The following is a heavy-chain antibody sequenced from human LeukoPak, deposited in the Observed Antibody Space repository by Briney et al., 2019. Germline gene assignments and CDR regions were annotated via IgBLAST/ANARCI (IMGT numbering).Heavy chain of an antibody. D-gene: IGHD5-18*01. V-gene: IGHV3-74*01. CDR2: IKNDGSGI. CDR3: AREGVDTAMVTWAGYYYYYMDV. CDR1: GFNFVNTW. Sequence: GGSLRLSCAASGFNFVNTWMHWVRQAPGKGLVWVARIKNDGSGIIYADSVEGRFTISRDNARSTVYLQMNSLRAEDTAVYYCAREGVDTAMVTWAGYYYYYMDVWGKGTTVTVSS. J-gene: IGHJ6*03.